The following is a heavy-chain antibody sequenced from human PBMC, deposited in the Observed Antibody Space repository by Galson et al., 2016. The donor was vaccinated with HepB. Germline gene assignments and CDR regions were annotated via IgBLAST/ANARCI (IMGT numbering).Heavy chain of an antibody. Sequence: TLSLTCTVSGGSISSDDYYWSWIRQHPGKGLEWIGNIYSSGSTYYNPSVESRVTISVSRSKNQFSLKLSSVTAADTAVYYCATGGDNWNHGSRWFDPWGQGTLVTVSS. CDR1: GGSISSDDYY. J-gene: IGHJ5*02. CDR3: ATGGDNWNHGSRWFDP. D-gene: IGHD1-20*01. CDR2: IYSSGST. V-gene: IGHV4-31*03.